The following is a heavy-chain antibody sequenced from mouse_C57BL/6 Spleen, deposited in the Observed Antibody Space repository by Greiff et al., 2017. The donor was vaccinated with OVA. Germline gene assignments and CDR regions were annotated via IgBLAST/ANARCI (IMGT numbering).Heavy chain of an antibody. J-gene: IGHJ2*01. CDR3: ARGGITTVVAEDY. CDR1: GYTFTSYW. Sequence: LQQPGAELVRPGSSVKLSCKASGYTFTSYWMHWVKQRPIQGLEWIGNIDPSDSETHYNQKFKDKATLTVDKSSSTAYMQLSSLTSEDSAVYYCARGGITTVVAEDYWGQGTTLTVSS. D-gene: IGHD1-1*01. CDR2: IDPSDSET. V-gene: IGHV1-52*01.